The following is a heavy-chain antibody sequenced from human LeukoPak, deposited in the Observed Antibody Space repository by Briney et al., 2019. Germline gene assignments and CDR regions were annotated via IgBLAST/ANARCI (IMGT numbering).Heavy chain of an antibody. D-gene: IGHD6-13*01. V-gene: IGHV3-13*01. J-gene: IGHJ6*02. Sequence: GGSLRLSCAASGFTFSSYDMHWVRHATGKGLEWVSAIGTAGDTYYPGSVKGRFTISRENAKNSLYLQMNSLRAGDTAVYYCARGRSSKYYYYYGMDVWGQGTTVTVSS. CDR2: IGTAGDT. CDR1: GFTFSSYD. CDR3: ARGRSSKYYYYYGMDV.